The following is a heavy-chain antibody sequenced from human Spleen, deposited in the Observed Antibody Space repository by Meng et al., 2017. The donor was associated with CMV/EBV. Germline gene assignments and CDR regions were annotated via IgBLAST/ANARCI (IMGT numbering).Heavy chain of an antibody. CDR3: ARVYGDYGIWFDP. D-gene: IGHD4-17*01. CDR2: IYYSGST. Sequence: SETLSLTCTVSGGSISSYYWSWIRQPPGKGLEWIGYIYYSGSTNYNPSLKSRVTISVDTSKNQFSLKLSSVTAADTAVYYCARVYGDYGIWFDPWGQGTLVTVSS. J-gene: IGHJ5*02. V-gene: IGHV4-59*01. CDR1: GGSISSYY.